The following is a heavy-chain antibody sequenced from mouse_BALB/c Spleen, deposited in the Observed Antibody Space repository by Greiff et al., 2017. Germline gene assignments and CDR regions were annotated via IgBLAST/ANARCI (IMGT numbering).Heavy chain of an antibody. CDR1: GFAFSSYD. D-gene: IGHD1-1*01. CDR3: ARHYVGGYYAMDY. J-gene: IGHJ4*01. CDR2: ISSGGGST. Sequence: EVMLVESGGGLVKPGGSLKLSCAASGFAFSSYDMSWVRQTPEKRLEWVAYISSGGGSTYYPDTVKGRFTISRDNAKNTLYLQMSSLKSEDTAMYYCARHYVGGYYAMDYWGQGTSVTVSS. V-gene: IGHV5-12-1*01.